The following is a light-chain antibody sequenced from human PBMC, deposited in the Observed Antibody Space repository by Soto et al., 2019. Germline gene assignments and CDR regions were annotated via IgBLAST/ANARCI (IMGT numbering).Light chain of an antibody. Sequence: ENVFTASPSALAFVPGGRDTLSCRASQSVSSKLAWYQQKPGQAPRLLISGASSRATGIPDRFSGSGSGTDFTLTISRLKPEDFAMYFCQQYGGSPITFGQGTRLEIK. J-gene: IGKJ5*01. V-gene: IGKV3-20*01. CDR3: QQYGGSPIT. CDR1: QSVSSK. CDR2: GAS.